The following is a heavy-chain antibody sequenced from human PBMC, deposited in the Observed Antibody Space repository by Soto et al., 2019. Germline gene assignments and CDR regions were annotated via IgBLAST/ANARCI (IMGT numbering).Heavy chain of an antibody. Sequence: SETLSLTCTVSGASISGFYWSWLRQSAGKGLEWIGRIYATGTTDYNPSLKSRVMMSVDTSKKQFSLKLRSVTAADTAVYYCVRDGTKTLRDWFDPWGQGISVTVSS. CDR1: GASISGFY. D-gene: IGHD1-1*01. CDR2: IYATGTT. V-gene: IGHV4-4*07. J-gene: IGHJ5*02. CDR3: VRDGTKTLRDWFDP.